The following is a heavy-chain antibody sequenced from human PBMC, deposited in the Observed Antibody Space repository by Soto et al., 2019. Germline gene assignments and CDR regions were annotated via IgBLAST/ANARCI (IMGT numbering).Heavy chain of an antibody. J-gene: IGHJ2*01. CDR3: ASHYVDTAMGTYWYFDL. V-gene: IGHV1-69*13. CDR1: GCTFSIYA. D-gene: IGHD5-18*01. Sequence: SVKVSCKASGCTFSIYAISWVRQAPGQGLEWMGGIIPIFGTANYAQKFQGRVTITADESTRTAYMELSSLRSEETAVYYCASHYVDTAMGTYWYFDLWGRGTLVTVSS. CDR2: IIPIFGTA.